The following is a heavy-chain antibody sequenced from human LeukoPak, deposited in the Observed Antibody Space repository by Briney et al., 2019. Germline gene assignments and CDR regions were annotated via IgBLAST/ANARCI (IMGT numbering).Heavy chain of an antibody. D-gene: IGHD1-20*01. V-gene: IGHV4-38-2*02. CDR1: GYSISSGYY. Sequence: SETLSLTCTVSGYSISSGYYWGWIRQPPGKGLEWIGSIYHSGSTYYNPSLKSRVTISVDTSKNQFSLKLSSVTAADTAVYYCAGSVLTGTDAFDIWGQGTTVTVSS. J-gene: IGHJ3*02. CDR2: IYHSGST. CDR3: AGSVLTGTDAFDI.